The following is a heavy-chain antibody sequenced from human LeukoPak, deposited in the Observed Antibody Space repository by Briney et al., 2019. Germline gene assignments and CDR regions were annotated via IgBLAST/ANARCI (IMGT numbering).Heavy chain of an antibody. CDR3: AKDTGYNYGYDY. J-gene: IGHJ4*02. D-gene: IGHD5-18*01. CDR1: GFTFSSFS. V-gene: IGHV3-23*01. Sequence: GGSLRLSCAASGFTFSSFSMNWVRQAPGMGLEWVSLVSGSGDSTYYADSVKGRFTISRDNSKNMLYLQMNSLRAEDTAIYYCAKDTGYNYGYDYWGQGTLATVSS. CDR2: VSGSGDST.